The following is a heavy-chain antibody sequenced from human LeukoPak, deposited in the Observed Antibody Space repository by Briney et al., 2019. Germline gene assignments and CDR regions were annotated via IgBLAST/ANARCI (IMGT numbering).Heavy chain of an antibody. CDR2: INQDANER. CDR3: AAGDSLDY. CDR1: GLSFGNYW. V-gene: IGHV3-7*01. Sequence: GGSLRLSCAVSGLSFGNYWMSWVRQAPGKGLEWVANINQDANERYYVDSVKGRYTISRDNAKNSLYLQVNSLRAEDTAVYYCAAGDSLDYWGQGALVTVSS. D-gene: IGHD2-21*02. J-gene: IGHJ4*02.